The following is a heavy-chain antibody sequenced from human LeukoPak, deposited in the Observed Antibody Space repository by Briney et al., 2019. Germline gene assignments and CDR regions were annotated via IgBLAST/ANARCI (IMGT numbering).Heavy chain of an antibody. V-gene: IGHV4-34*01. Sequence: SETLSLTCAVYGGSFSGYYWSWIRQPPGKGLEWIGEINHSGSTNCNPSLKSRVTISVDTSKNQFSLKLSSVTAADTAVYYCARGGRDYDFWSGPRAFDIWGQGTMVTVSS. CDR1: GGSFSGYY. J-gene: IGHJ3*02. CDR2: INHSGST. CDR3: ARGGRDYDFWSGPRAFDI. D-gene: IGHD3-3*01.